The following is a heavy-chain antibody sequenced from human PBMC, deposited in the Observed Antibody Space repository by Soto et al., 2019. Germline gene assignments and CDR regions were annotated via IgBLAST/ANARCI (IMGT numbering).Heavy chain of an antibody. Sequence: QVQLVQSGAEVKKPGASVKVSCEASGYPFDSFDINWVRQAAGQGLGWMGWMNPDSGDTAVAQRFQDRIIMTRPTSTSTAYMELSRLTPDDSAVYFCVRQPGGVATPGDDYWGQGTLVTVSS. CDR2: MNPDSGDT. J-gene: IGHJ4*02. D-gene: IGHD2-15*01. V-gene: IGHV1-8*01. CDR1: GYPFDSFD. CDR3: VRQPGGVATPGDDY.